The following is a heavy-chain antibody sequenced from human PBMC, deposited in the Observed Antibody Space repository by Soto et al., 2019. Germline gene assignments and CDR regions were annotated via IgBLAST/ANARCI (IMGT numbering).Heavy chain of an antibody. J-gene: IGHJ4*02. CDR1: GFMFSSYD. CDR2: IGTAGDT. V-gene: IGHV3-13*01. D-gene: IGHD2-2*01. Sequence: GSLRLSCAASGFMFSSYDMHWVRQGRGKGLEWVAAIGTAGDTYYLGSVKGRFTISRENDKNTLSLHMDRLRVEDTAVYYCAKDRGGDCPDNSCYFGADYWGQGT. CDR3: AKDRGGDCPDNSCYFGADY.